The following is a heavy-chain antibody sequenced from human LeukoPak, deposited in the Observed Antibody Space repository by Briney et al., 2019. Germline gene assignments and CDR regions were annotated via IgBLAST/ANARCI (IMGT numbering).Heavy chain of an antibody. CDR3: AKESRLHKDFDY. Sequence: PGGSLRLSCVASGFKFDDYAMHWVRQVPGKGLEWVSAITPNSDFTVYADSVKGRYTISRDNAKNSLYLQMNSLRPEDTAFYYCAKESRLHKDFDYWGQGTLVTVSS. V-gene: IGHV3-9*01. CDR2: ITPNSDFT. J-gene: IGHJ4*02. D-gene: IGHD2-15*01. CDR1: GFKFDDYA.